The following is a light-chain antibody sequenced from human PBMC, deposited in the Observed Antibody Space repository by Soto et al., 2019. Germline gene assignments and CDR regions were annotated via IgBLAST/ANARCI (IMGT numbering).Light chain of an antibody. J-gene: IGKJ3*01. CDR3: QQFGSSPGFT. CDR2: AAS. CDR1: QSINNRY. Sequence: EIVLTQSRGTLSLSPGERATLSCRASQSINNRYLAWYQQKPGQAPRLLIYAASSRATGIPDRFSGSGSGTDFTLTISRLEPEDFAVYYCQQFGSSPGFTFGPGTKVDIK. V-gene: IGKV3-20*01.